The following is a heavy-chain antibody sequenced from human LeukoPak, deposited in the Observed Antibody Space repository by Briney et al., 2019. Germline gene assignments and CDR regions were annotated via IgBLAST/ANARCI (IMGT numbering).Heavy chain of an antibody. CDR1: GFTFSSYS. D-gene: IGHD2/OR15-2a*01. V-gene: IGHV3-48*02. J-gene: IGHJ3*02. CDR2: ISSSSSTI. CDR3: ARRAGPPFLGAFDI. Sequence: GGSLRLSCAASGFTFSSYSMNWVRQAPGKGLEWVSHISSSSSTIYYADSVKGRFTISRDNAKNSLYLQMNSLRDEDTAVYYCARRAGPPFLGAFDIWGQGTMVTVSS.